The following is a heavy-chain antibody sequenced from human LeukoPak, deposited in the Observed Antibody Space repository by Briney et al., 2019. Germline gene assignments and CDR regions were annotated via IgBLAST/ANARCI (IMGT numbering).Heavy chain of an antibody. J-gene: IGHJ5*02. D-gene: IGHD2-8*02. V-gene: IGHV3-7*01. Sequence: GGSLRLSCAASGFTFDDYGMSWVRQAPGKGLEWVANIKQDGSEKYYVDSVKGRFTISRDNAKNSLYLQMNSLRAEDTAVYYCARDGTGGLDPWGQGTLVTVSS. CDR1: GFTFDDYG. CDR3: ARDGTGGLDP. CDR2: IKQDGSEK.